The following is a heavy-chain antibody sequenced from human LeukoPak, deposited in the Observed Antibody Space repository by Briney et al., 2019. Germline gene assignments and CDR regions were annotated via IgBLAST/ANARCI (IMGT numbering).Heavy chain of an antibody. CDR2: IIIIFGTA. D-gene: IGHD3-10*01. CDR1: GYTFTSYG. Sequence: ASVKVSCKASGYTFTSYGISWGRQAPGQGLEWMGGIIIIFGTANYAQKFQGRVTITADESTSTAYMELSSLRSEDTAVYYCARDHLARDYYGSGSYYDYWGQGTLVTVSS. CDR3: ARDHLARDYYGSGSYYDY. J-gene: IGHJ4*02. V-gene: IGHV1-69*13.